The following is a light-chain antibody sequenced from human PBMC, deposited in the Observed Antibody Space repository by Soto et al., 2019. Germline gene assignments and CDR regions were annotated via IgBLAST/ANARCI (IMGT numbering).Light chain of an antibody. CDR1: QRVSSY. CDR2: DAS. J-gene: IGKJ4*01. V-gene: IGKV3-11*01. Sequence: EIVLTQSPATLSLSPGERATLSFRDSQRVSSYVALYQSKPGQAPRLLMYDASNRVIGIPARFSGSGSGTEFTLTISSLEPEDFTVYYCQQRSNWPLTFGGWTTVE. CDR3: QQRSNWPLT.